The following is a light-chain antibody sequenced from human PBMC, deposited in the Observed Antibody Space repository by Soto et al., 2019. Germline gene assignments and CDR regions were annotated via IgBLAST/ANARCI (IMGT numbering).Light chain of an antibody. V-gene: IGLV2-14*01. CDR2: EVF. CDR1: SNDVGAFDY. Sequence: QSALTQPASVSASPGQSISISCTGTSNDVGAFDYVSWYQQHPGKAPKLIIFEVFNRPSGVSTRFSGSKSGSTASLTISGLQAEDEADYFCSSYAGSYTFVFGTGTKVTVL. CDR3: SSYAGSYTFV. J-gene: IGLJ1*01.